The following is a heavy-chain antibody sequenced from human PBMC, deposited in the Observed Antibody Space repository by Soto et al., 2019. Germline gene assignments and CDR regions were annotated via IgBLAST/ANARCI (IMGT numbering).Heavy chain of an antibody. CDR1: GGSISSASYY. CDR3: ARYKSNYYYGMDV. V-gene: IGHV4-39*07. D-gene: IGHD1-20*01. J-gene: IGHJ6*02. CDR2: IFYDGRT. Sequence: SETLSLTCTVSGGSISSASYYWGWIRQPPGKGLEWIASIFYDGRTYYTPSLKSRVTLSLDTSKNQFSLKLSSVTAADTAVYYCARYKSNYYYGMDVWGQGTTVTAP.